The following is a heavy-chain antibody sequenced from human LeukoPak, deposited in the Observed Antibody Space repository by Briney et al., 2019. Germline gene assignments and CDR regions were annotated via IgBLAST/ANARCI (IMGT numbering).Heavy chain of an antibody. Sequence: SETLSLTCTVSGGSISSYYWSWIRQPPGMGLEWIGYIYYSGSTNYNPSLKSRVTISVDTSKNQFSLKLSSVTAADTAVYYCARAEGMVRGVITNFDYWGQGTLVTVSS. J-gene: IGHJ4*02. CDR2: IYYSGST. CDR1: GGSISSYY. CDR3: ARAEGMVRGVITNFDY. V-gene: IGHV4-59*01. D-gene: IGHD3-10*01.